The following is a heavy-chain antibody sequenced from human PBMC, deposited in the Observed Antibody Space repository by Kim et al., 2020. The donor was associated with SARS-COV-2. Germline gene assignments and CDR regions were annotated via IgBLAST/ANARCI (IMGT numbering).Heavy chain of an antibody. D-gene: IGHD6-13*01. V-gene: IGHV4-59*09. CDR3: ARGLEQQLVRNAFDI. J-gene: IGHJ3*02. Sequence: PSLKSRVPISVDTSKNQFSLKLSSVTAADTAVYYCARGLEQQLVRNAFDIWGQGTMVTVSS.